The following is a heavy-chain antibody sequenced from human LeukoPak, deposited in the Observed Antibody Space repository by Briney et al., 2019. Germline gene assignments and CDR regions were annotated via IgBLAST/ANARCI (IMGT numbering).Heavy chain of an antibody. CDR2: ISGRGVST. Sequence: GGSLRLSCAASGFSFSNYGMNWVRQAPGKGLEWVSGISGRGVSTYYADSLKGRFTVSRDNSKNTVFLQMNSLRAEDTAVYYCASDGVHLHQIVDAFPFDYWGQGTLVTVSS. CDR3: ASDGVHLHQIVDAFPFDY. V-gene: IGHV3-23*01. D-gene: IGHD2/OR15-2a*01. J-gene: IGHJ4*02. CDR1: GFSFSNYG.